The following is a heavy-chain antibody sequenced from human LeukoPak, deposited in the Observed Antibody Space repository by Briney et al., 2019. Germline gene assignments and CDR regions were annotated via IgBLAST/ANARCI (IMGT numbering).Heavy chain of an antibody. J-gene: IGHJ4*02. CDR2: INTNTGNP. Sequence: ASVKVSCKASGGTFSSYAISWVRQAPGQGLEWMGWINTNTGNPTYAQDFTGRFVFSSDTSVSTAYLQISSLKAEDTAMYFCARIGSSWAPIDYWGQGSLVTVSS. D-gene: IGHD6-13*01. CDR1: GGTFSSYA. V-gene: IGHV7-4-1*02. CDR3: ARIGSSWAPIDY.